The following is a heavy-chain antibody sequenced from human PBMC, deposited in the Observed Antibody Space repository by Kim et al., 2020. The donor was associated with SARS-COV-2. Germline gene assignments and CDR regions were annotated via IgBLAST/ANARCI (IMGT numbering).Heavy chain of an antibody. CDR1: GFTFSSAW. D-gene: IGHD5-12*01. CDR2: INRDGSKE. J-gene: IGHJ4*02. CDR3: ARYIDESGYDRNDY. V-gene: IGHV3-7*01. Sequence: GGSLRLSCAASGFTFSSAWMTWFRQAPGKGLEWVANINRDGSKENYVDSVKGRFTISRDNAKSSVFLQMNNLRAEDTAVFYCARYIDESGYDRNDYWGQG.